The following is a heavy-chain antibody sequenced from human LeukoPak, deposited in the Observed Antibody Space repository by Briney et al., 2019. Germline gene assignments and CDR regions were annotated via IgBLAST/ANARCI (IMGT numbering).Heavy chain of an antibody. Sequence: GASVKVSRKASGYTFTSYGISWVRQAPGQGLEWMGWISAYNGNTNYAQRLQGRVTMTTDTSTSTAYMELRSLRSDDTAVYYCARAPVMVRGVIKFDYWGQGTLVTVSS. J-gene: IGHJ4*02. CDR1: GYTFTSYG. CDR2: ISAYNGNT. D-gene: IGHD3-10*01. CDR3: ARAPVMVRGVIKFDY. V-gene: IGHV1-18*01.